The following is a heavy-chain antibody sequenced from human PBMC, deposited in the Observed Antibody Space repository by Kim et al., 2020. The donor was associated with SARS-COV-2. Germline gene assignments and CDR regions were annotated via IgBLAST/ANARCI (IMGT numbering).Heavy chain of an antibody. V-gene: IGHV4-34*01. CDR2: INHSGST. D-gene: IGHD3-10*01. CDR1: GGSFSGYY. CDR3: ARGGYYGSGGPLSFDY. J-gene: IGHJ4*02. Sequence: SETLSLTCAVYGGSFSGYYWSWIRQPPGKGLEWIGEINHSGSTNYNPSLKSRVTISVDTSKNQFSLKLSSVTAADTAVYYCARGGYYGSGGPLSFDYWGQGTLVTVSS.